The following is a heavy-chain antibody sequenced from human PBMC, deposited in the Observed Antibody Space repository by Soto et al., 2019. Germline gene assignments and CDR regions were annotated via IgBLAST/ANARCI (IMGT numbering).Heavy chain of an antibody. D-gene: IGHD3-10*01. V-gene: IGHV4-4*02. CDR3: ARVSGSYYYGMDV. CDR2: IDHSGST. CDR1: GGSISSSNW. Sequence: QVQRQESGPGLGKPSGTLFLTCAVCGGSISSSNWWSLARQPPGKGLEWIGEIDHSGSTNYNPSLKRRVTISVDKSKNQFSLKLSSVTAADTAVYYCARVSGSYYYGMDVWGQGTTVTVSS. J-gene: IGHJ6*02.